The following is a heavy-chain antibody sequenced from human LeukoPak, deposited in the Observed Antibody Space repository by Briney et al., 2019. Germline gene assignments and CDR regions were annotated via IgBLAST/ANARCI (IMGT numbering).Heavy chain of an antibody. Sequence: SETLSLTCTVSGGSISSSSYYWGWIRQPPGKGLEWIGSIYYSGSTYYNPSLKSRVTISVDTSKNQFSLKLSSVTAADTAVYYCAIEIYYDSSGFDYWGQGTLVTVSS. CDR1: GGSISSSSYY. CDR2: IYYSGST. CDR3: AIEIYYDSSGFDY. V-gene: IGHV4-39*07. D-gene: IGHD3-22*01. J-gene: IGHJ4*02.